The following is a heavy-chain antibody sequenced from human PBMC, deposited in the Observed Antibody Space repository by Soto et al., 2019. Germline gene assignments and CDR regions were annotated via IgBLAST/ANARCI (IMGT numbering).Heavy chain of an antibody. J-gene: IGHJ1*01. Sequence: GGSRRLSCAASGFTVSSNYMSWVRQAPGKGLEWVSAIYSGGSTYYADSVKGRFTISRDNSKNTLYLQMNSLRAEDTAVYYCARDRVESGYPEYFQHWGQGTLVTVS. D-gene: IGHD3-22*01. V-gene: IGHV3-53*01. CDR3: ARDRVESGYPEYFQH. CDR2: IYSGGST. CDR1: GFTVSSNY.